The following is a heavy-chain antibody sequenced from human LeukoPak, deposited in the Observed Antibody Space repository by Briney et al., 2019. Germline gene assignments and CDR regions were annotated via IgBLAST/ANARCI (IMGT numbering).Heavy chain of an antibody. V-gene: IGHV4-4*02. CDR2: IYYSGST. J-gene: IGHJ6*03. CDR1: GFTFSNAW. Sequence: PGGSLRLSCAASGFTFSNAWMSWVRQAPGKGLEWIGSIYYSGSTYYNPSLKSRVTISVDTSKNQFSLKLSSVTAADTAVYYCARDRGYSGYDNGNYYYYYYMDVWGKGTTVTVSS. CDR3: ARDRGYSGYDNGNYYYYYYMDV. D-gene: IGHD5-12*01.